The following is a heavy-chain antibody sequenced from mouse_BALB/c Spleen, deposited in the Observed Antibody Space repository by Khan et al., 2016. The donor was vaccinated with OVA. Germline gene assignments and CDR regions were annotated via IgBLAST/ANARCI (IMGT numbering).Heavy chain of an antibody. Sequence: QMQLEESGAELAKPGASVKMSCKASGYTFTSYWMHWVKQRPGHGLEWIGYINPSTGYTEYNQKFKDKATLTADKSSSTAYMQLSSLTSEDSAVYYCANHGSSSAWLTYWGQGTLVTVSA. CDR2: INPSTGYT. CDR3: ANHGSSSAWLTY. J-gene: IGHJ3*01. V-gene: IGHV1-7*01. D-gene: IGHD1-1*01. CDR1: GYTFTSYW.